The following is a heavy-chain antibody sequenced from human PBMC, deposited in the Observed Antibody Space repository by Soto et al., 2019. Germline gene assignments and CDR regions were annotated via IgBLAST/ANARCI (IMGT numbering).Heavy chain of an antibody. D-gene: IGHD3-10*01. CDR1: GDTFNSYT. Sequence: QVQLVQYGPEVKMPGSSVKVSCKASGDTFNSYTINWVRQAPGQGLQWMGRTIPILAMSNYALKFQGRVTITADKSTTTAYMELSRLRSDDTAVYYCAASYGSGSRAFDYWGQGTLVTVSS. CDR3: AASYGSGSRAFDY. V-gene: IGHV1-69*02. J-gene: IGHJ4*02. CDR2: TIPILAMS.